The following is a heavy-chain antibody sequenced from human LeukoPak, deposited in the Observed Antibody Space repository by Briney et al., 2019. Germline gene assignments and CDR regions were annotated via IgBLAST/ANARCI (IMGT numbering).Heavy chain of an antibody. D-gene: IGHD6-19*01. CDR3: AKVLSGWYYTDY. CDR1: AFTVSSYA. J-gene: IGHJ4*02. V-gene: IGHV3-23*01. CDR2: ITVSSGYT. Sequence: TGRSLRLSCAASAFTVSSYAMSSVRQPPGKGMEWVSSITVSSGYTYYAASVKGRFTISRANSKNPLDLPMNSPRAQATAICYCAKVLSGWYYTDYLGQGTLVTVCS.